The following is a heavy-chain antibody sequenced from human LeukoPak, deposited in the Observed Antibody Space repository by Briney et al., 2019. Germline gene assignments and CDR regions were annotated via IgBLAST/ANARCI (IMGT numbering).Heavy chain of an antibody. D-gene: IGHD2-21*02. J-gene: IGHJ3*02. V-gene: IGHV1-69*13. CDR3: TTGLTSGDSDAFDI. CDR2: IIPIFGTA. Sequence: VASVKVSCKASGGTFRSYAISWVRQAPGQGLEWMGGIIPIFGTANYAQKFQGRVTITADESTSTAYMELSSLRSEDTAVYYCTTGLTSGDSDAFDIWGQGTMVTVSS. CDR1: GGTFRSYA.